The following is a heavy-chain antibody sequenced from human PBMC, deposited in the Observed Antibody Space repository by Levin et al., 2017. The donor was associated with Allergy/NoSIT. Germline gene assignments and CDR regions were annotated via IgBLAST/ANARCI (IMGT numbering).Heavy chain of an antibody. D-gene: IGHD2-2*01. CDR1: GGSISSYY. CDR3: ARHEFAPAAIGYFDY. J-gene: IGHJ4*02. Sequence: SQTLSLTCTVSGGSISSYYWSWIRPPPGKGLEWIGYIYYSGSTNYNPSLKSRVTISVDTSKNQFSLKLSSVTAADTAVYYCARHEFAPAAIGYFDYWGQGTLVTVSS. V-gene: IGHV4-59*08. CDR2: IYYSGST.